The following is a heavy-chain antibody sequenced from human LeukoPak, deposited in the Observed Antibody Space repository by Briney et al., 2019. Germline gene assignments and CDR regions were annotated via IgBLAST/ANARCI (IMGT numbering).Heavy chain of an antibody. V-gene: IGHV4-4*07. Sequence: SETLSLTCTVSGGSISSYYWSWIRQPAGTGLEWIGRIHPSGSTNYNPSLKSRLTLSVDTSKNQFSLKLSSVTAADTAVYYCARGPPPDFDYWGRGTLVTVSS. J-gene: IGHJ4*02. CDR1: GGSISSYY. CDR3: ARGPPPDFDY. CDR2: IHPSGST.